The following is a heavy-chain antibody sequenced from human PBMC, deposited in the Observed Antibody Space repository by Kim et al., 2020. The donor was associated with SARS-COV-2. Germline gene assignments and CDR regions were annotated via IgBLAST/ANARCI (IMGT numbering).Heavy chain of an antibody. CDR3: TTLGALDY. CDR2: FKSKTDGGTT. D-gene: IGHD3-16*01. V-gene: IGHV3-15*01. Sequence: GGSLRLSCAASGFIFSNAWMSWVRQAPGKGLQWVGRFKSKTDGGTTDYAAPVKGRFTISRDDSKNTLYLQMNSLKTENTAIYYCTTLGALDYWGQGTLVTVSS. CDR1: GFIFSNAW. J-gene: IGHJ4*02.